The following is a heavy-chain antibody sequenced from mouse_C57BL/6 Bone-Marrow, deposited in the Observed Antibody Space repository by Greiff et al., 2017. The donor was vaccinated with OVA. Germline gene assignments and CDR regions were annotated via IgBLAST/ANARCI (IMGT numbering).Heavy chain of an antibody. Sequence: VQLQQSGAELVRPGASVTLSCKASGYTFTDYEMHWVKQTPVHGLEWIGAIDPETGGTAYNQKFKGKAILTADKSSSTAYMELRSLTSEDSAVYYCTRSYVDFDYWGQGTTLTVAS. CDR1: GYTFTDYE. CDR2: IDPETGGT. V-gene: IGHV1-15*01. D-gene: IGHD1-1*01. J-gene: IGHJ2*01. CDR3: TRSYVDFDY.